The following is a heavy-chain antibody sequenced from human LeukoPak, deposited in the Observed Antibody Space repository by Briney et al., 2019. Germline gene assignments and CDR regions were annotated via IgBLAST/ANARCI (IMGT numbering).Heavy chain of an antibody. J-gene: IGHJ1*01. Sequence: GASVKVSCKASGYTFTSYDINWVRQATGQGLEWMGWMNPNSGNTGYAQEFQGRVTMTRNTSISTAYMELSSLGSEDTAVYYCARADYYDSSGYQHWGQGTLVTVSS. V-gene: IGHV1-8*01. CDR1: GYTFTSYD. D-gene: IGHD3-22*01. CDR3: ARADYYDSSGYQH. CDR2: MNPNSGNT.